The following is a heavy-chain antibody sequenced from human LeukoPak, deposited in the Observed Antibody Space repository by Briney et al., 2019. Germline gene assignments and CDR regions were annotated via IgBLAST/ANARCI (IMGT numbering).Heavy chain of an antibody. CDR3: ARGRGFGSSMNGPFDY. D-gene: IGHD6-13*01. V-gene: IGHV3-7*01. J-gene: IGHJ4*02. Sequence: GGSLRLSCAASGFTFSSYWRSWVRQAPGKGLEWVANIKQDGSEKYYVDSVKGRFTISRDNAKNSLYLQMNSLRAEDTAVYYCARGRGFGSSMNGPFDYWGQGTLVTVSS. CDR2: IKQDGSEK. CDR1: GFTFSSYW.